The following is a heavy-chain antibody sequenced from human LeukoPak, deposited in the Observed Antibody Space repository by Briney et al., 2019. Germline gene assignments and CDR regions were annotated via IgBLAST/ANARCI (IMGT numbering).Heavy chain of an antibody. D-gene: IGHD6-19*01. V-gene: IGHV3-23*01. CDR2: ISGSGGST. J-gene: IGHJ4*02. CDR1: GFTFSSYA. Sequence: PGGSLRLSCAASGFTFSSYAMSRVRQAPGKGLEWVSVISGSGGSTHYADSAKGRFTISRDNSKNTLYLQMNSLRAEDTAVYYCAKGLGSGWMEILYYFDYWGQGTLVTVSS. CDR3: AKGLGSGWMEILYYFDY.